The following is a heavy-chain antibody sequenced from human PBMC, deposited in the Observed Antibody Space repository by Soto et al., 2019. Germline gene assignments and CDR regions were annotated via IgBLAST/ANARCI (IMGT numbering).Heavy chain of an antibody. CDR3: GRDPYRGVVGV. Sequence: SETLSLTCTVSGGSISSHYLNWIRQPPGKGVEWIGYISNSGTNKFNTSLQSRVTISVDTSKNQFSLKLSSVTAADTAVYVCGRDPYRGVVGVWGQGTKVTVSS. D-gene: IGHD3-3*01. J-gene: IGHJ3*01. CDR2: ISNSGTN. V-gene: IGHV4-59*11. CDR1: GGSISSHY.